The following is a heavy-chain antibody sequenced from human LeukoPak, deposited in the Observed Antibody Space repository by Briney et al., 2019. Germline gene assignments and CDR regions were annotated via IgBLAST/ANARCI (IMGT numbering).Heavy chain of an antibody. CDR3: AKDHVTWGNRYFDH. CDR1: GSTFSTYG. CDR2: IGHDATKI. V-gene: IGHV3-30*02. Sequence: GGPLRLSCAASGSTFSTYGMHWVRQAPGKGLEWVAFIGHDATKIYYADSVQGRFTISRDNSKNTLYLEMNSLSGEDTALYYCAKDHVTWGNRYFDHWGQGTLGTVSS. D-gene: IGHD3-16*01. J-gene: IGHJ4*02.